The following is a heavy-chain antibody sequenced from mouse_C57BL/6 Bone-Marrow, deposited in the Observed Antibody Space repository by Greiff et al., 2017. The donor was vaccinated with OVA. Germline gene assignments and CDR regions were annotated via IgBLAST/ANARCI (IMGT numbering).Heavy chain of an antibody. J-gene: IGHJ3*01. D-gene: IGHD2-3*01. V-gene: IGHV5-12*01. CDR2: ISNGGGST. CDR1: GFTFSDYY. CDR3: ARQGYYEFAY. Sequence: EVQGVESGGGLVQPGGSLKLSCAASGFTFSDYYMYWVRQTPEKRLEWVAYISNGGGSTYYPDTVKGRFTISRDNAKNTLYLQVSRLKSEDTAMYYCARQGYYEFAYWGQGTLVTVSA.